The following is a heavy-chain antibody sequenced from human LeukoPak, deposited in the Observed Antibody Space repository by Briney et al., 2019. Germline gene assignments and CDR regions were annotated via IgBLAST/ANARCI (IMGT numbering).Heavy chain of an antibody. CDR3: ARLKDFTGKEYYFFDL. CDR2: MYRSGTA. CDR1: GDSISNSIL. J-gene: IGHJ2*01. V-gene: IGHV4-4*02. D-gene: IGHD3-10*01. Sequence: SGTLSLTCAVSGDSISNSILWSWVRQPPGKGLEWIGEMYRSGTAHYNPSLESRVTILIDNSKNQLSLELTSVTAADTAMYFCARLKDFTGKEYYFFDLWGRGALVTVSS.